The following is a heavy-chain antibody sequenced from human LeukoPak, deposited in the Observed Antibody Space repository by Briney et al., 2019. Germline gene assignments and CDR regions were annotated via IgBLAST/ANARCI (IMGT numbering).Heavy chain of an antibody. CDR3: ARDELNDAFDI. Sequence: KPSETLSLTCAVYGGSFSGYYWSWIRQPPGKGLEWIGEINHSGSTNYNPSLKSRVTISVDTSKNQFSLELSSVTAADTAVYYCARDELNDAFDIWGQGTMVTVSS. CDR1: GGSFSGYY. V-gene: IGHV4-34*01. CDR2: INHSGST. D-gene: IGHD1-26*01. J-gene: IGHJ3*02.